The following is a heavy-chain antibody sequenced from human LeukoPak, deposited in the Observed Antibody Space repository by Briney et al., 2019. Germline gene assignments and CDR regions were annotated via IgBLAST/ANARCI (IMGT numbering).Heavy chain of an antibody. V-gene: IGHV1-46*01. D-gene: IGHD1/OR15-1a*01. CDR3: ARDREQGPNWFDP. J-gene: IGHJ5*02. CDR2: INPSGGST. Sequence: GGSLRLSCAASGYTFTSYYMHWVRQAPGQGLEWMGIINPSGGSTSYAQKFQGRVTMTRDMSTSTVYMELSSLRSEDTAVYYCARDREQGPNWFDPWGQGTLVTVSS. CDR1: GYTFTSYY.